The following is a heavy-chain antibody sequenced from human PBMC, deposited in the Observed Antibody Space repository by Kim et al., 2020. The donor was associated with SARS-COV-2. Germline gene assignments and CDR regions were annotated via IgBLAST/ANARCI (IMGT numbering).Heavy chain of an antibody. CDR2: ISAYNGNT. V-gene: IGHV1-18*01. CDR1: GYTFTSYG. D-gene: IGHD3-3*01. J-gene: IGHJ3*02. CDR3: ARVGITIFVDLSPYLHDAFDI. Sequence: ASVKVSCKASGYTFTSYGISWVRQAPGQGLEWMGWISAYNGNTNYAQKLQGRVTMTTDTSTSTAYMELRSLRSDDTAVYYCARVGITIFVDLSPYLHDAFDIWGQGTMVTVSS.